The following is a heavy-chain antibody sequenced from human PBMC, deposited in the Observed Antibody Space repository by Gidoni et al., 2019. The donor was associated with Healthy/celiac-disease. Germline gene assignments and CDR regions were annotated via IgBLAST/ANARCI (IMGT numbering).Heavy chain of an antibody. CDR3: AKDNNGGDNAFDI. J-gene: IGHJ3*02. CDR1: GFTFDDYA. CDR2: ISWNSGSI. V-gene: IGHV3-9*01. Sequence: EVQLVASGGGLVQPGRSLRLSCAASGFTFDDYAMNWVQQAPGKGLEWVSGISWNSGSIGYADSVKGRFTISRDNAKNSLYLQMNSLRAEDTALYYCAKDNNGGDNAFDIWGQGTMVTVSS. D-gene: IGHD2-21*01.